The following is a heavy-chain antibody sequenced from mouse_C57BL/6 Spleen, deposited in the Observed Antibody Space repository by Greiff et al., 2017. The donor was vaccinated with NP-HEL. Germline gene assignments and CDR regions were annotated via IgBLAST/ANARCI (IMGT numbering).Heavy chain of an antibody. CDR3: AREGGVHYYGSSYEGFAY. CDR1: GFNIKDYY. CDR2: IDPEDGET. V-gene: IGHV14-2*01. J-gene: IGHJ3*01. Sequence: VHVKQSGAELVKPGASVKLSCTASGFNIKDYYMHWVKQRTEQGLEWIGRIDPEDGETKYAPKFQGKATITADTSSNTAYLQLSSLTSEDTAVYYCAREGGVHYYGSSYEGFAYWGQGTLVTVSA. D-gene: IGHD1-1*01.